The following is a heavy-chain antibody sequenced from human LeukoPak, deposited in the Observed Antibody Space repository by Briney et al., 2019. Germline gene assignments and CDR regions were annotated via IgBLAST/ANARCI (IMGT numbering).Heavy chain of an antibody. V-gene: IGHV3-7*01. D-gene: IGHD6-13*01. CDR2: IKQDGSEK. CDR3: TRDSGIAPSGSYHSYGMDV. Sequence: PGGSLRLSCAASGFTFRSYWMSWVRQAPGKGLECVANIKQDGSEKYYVDSVRGRFTISRDNAKNSLYLQMNSLRAEDTAVYFCTRDSGIAPSGSYHSYGMDVWGQGTTVTVSS. J-gene: IGHJ6*02. CDR1: GFTFRSYW.